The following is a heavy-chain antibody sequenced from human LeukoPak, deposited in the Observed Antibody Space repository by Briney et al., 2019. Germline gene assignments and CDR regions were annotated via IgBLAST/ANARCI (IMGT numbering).Heavy chain of an antibody. Sequence: GASLKISCKGSGSLFTTYWIAWVRQMPGKGLEWMGIIYPGDSDPIYSPSFQGHVTISADKSISTAYLQWNSLKASDTAMYYCARPSPFYYDTSGPFDLWGQGTMVTVSS. V-gene: IGHV5-51*01. CDR1: GSLFTTYW. CDR2: IYPGDSDP. D-gene: IGHD3-22*01. CDR3: ARPSPFYYDTSGPFDL. J-gene: IGHJ3*01.